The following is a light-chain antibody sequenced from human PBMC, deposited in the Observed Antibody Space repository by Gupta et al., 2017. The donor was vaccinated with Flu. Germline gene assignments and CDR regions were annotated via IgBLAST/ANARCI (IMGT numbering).Light chain of an antibody. J-gene: IGKJ5*01. CDR3: QQYDNLPLS. CDR1: QDITYY. CDR2: DAS. V-gene: IGKV1-33*01. Sequence: PSSLSASVGDRVTITWQASQDITYYLNWYQQKPVRAPRLLIYDASTLETGVPSRFSGSGSGTEFTFTISSLQPEDIATYHCQQYDNLPLSFGQGTRVEIK.